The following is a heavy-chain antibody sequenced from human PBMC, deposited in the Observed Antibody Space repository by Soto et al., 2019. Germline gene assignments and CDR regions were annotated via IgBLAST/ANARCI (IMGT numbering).Heavy chain of an antibody. CDR2: IYYSGST. J-gene: IGHJ4*02. CDR1: GGSISSSSYY. CDR3: ARLGAKYYYDSSGYHQPLDY. V-gene: IGHV4-39*01. Sequence: QLQLQESGRGLVKPSETLSLTCTVSGGSISSSSYYWGWIRQPPGKGLEWIGSIYYSGSTYYNPSLKSRVTISVDTSKNQFSLKLSSVTAADTAVYYCARLGAKYYYDSSGYHQPLDYWGQGTLVTVSS. D-gene: IGHD3-22*01.